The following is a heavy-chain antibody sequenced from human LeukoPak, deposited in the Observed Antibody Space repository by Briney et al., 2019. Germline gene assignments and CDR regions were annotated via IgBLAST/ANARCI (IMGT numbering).Heavy chain of an antibody. V-gene: IGHV4-59*12. CDR1: GGSISSYY. CDR2: IYYSGST. Sequence: SETLSLTCTVSGGSISSYYWSWIRQPPGKGLEWIGYIYYSGSTNYNPSLKSRVTMSVDTSKNQFSLKLSSVTAADTAVYYCARARYAFDIWGQGTMVTVSS. J-gene: IGHJ3*02. CDR3: ARARYAFDI.